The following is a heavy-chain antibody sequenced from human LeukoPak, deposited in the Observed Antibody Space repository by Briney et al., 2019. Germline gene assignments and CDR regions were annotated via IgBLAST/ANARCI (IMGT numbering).Heavy chain of an antibody. V-gene: IGHV4-61*02. CDR3: ARGAERYSGYDYRVPFDY. CDR2: IYTSGST. J-gene: IGHJ4*02. CDR1: GGSISSGSYY. Sequence: PSETLSLTCTVSGGSISSGSYYWSWIRQPAGKGLEWIGRIYTSGSTNYNPSLKSRVTISVDTSKNQFSLKLSSVTAADTAVYYCARGAERYSGYDYRVPFDYWGQGTLVTVSS. D-gene: IGHD5-12*01.